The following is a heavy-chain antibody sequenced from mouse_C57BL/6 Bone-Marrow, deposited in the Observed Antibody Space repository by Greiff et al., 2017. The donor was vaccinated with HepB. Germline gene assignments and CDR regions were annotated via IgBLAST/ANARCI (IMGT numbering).Heavy chain of an antibody. CDR2: IDPSDSYT. V-gene: IGHV1-69*01. CDR3: ARAATVVAYDY. Sequence: VQLQQSGAELARPGASVKLSCKASGYTFTSYWMHWVKQRPGQGLEWIGEIDPSDSYTNYNQKFKGKSTLTVDKSSSTAYMQLSSLTSEDSAVYYCARAATVVAYDYWGQGTTLTVSS. CDR1: GYTFTSYW. J-gene: IGHJ2*01. D-gene: IGHD1-1*01.